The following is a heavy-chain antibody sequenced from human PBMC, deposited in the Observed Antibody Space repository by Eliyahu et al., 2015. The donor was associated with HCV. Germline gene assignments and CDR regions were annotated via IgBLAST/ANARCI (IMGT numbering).Heavy chain of an antibody. J-gene: IGHJ6*03. CDR2: IKXKTDGGTT. D-gene: IGHD3-10*01. CDR1: GFXXGKAX. CDR3: TTGAPGGFDYYLDV. Sequence: EVQLVESGGGLVKPGGSXXLSCAASGFXXGKAXMSWVRQAPGKGLEGIGRIKXKTDGGTTDYAAPVKGRFTISRDDSKSTLYLQMNSLKTEDTAVYYCTTGAPGGFDYYLDVWGQGTTVTVSS. V-gene: IGHV3-15*01.